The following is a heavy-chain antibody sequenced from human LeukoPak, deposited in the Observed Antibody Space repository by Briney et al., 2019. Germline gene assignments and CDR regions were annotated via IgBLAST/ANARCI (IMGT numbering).Heavy chain of an antibody. D-gene: IGHD3-3*01. CDR3: ARMSGSRLPGY. Sequence: GGSLRLSCAASGFTFSSYSMNWVRQTPGKGLEWVSYISSGSSARYYADSVKGRFTISRDDARNSLYLQMNSLRAEDTAVYYCARMSGSRLPGYWGQGTLVTVSS. CDR1: GFTFSSYS. V-gene: IGHV3-48*01. J-gene: IGHJ4*02. CDR2: ISSGSSAR.